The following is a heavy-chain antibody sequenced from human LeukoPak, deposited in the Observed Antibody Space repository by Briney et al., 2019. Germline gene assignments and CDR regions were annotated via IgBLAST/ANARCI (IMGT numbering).Heavy chain of an antibody. D-gene: IGHD3-16*02. CDR3: AREGYHMGLDD. V-gene: IGHV3-33*08. Sequence: PGGSLRLSCAASGFTISNYWLSWVRQAPGKGLEWVATIWSDGTNENYGGSVKGRFTISRDNSKNTLFLEMNSLRVEDTAVYYCAREGYHMGLDDWGQGTLVTVSS. CDR1: GFTISNYW. J-gene: IGHJ4*02. CDR2: IWSDGTNE.